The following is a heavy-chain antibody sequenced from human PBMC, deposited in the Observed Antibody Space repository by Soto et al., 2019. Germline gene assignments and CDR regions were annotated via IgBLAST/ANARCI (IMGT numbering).Heavy chain of an antibody. J-gene: IGHJ5*02. D-gene: IGHD6-13*01. V-gene: IGHV3-21*01. CDR3: TRDASRDSSARGWFDP. Sequence: GGSLRLSCAASGFTFRSYSMNWVRQAPGKGLEWVSTISSSSAYIYYADALRGRFTISRDNAKNSLHLQMNSLRAEDTAVYYCTRDASRDSSARGWFDPWGPGTLVTVSS. CDR2: ISSSSAYI. CDR1: GFTFRSYS.